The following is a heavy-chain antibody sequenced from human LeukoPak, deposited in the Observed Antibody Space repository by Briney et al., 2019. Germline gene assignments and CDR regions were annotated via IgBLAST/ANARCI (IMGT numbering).Heavy chain of an antibody. Sequence: ASVKVSCKASGYTFTSYYMHWVRQAPGQGLEWMGGIIPIFGTANYAQKFQGRVTITADESTSTAYMELSSLRSEDTAVYYCAREARDDAFDIWGQGTMVTVSS. V-gene: IGHV1-69*13. J-gene: IGHJ3*02. CDR2: IIPIFGTA. CDR3: AREARDDAFDI. CDR1: GYTFTSYY.